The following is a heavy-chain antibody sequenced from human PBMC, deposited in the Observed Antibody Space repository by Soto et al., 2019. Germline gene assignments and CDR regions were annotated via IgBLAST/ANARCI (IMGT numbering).Heavy chain of an antibody. CDR1: GFPFDYYA. D-gene: IGHD6-13*01. CDR3: ARAAAGPNTDYFDY. CDR2: ISWNSGSI. V-gene: IGHV3-9*01. Sequence: GGSLRLSCAASGFPFDYYAMHWVRPAPGKGLEWVSGISWNSGSIGYADSVKGRFTISRDNAKNSLYLQMNSLRAEDTALYYCARAAAGPNTDYFDYWGQGTLVTVSS. J-gene: IGHJ4*02.